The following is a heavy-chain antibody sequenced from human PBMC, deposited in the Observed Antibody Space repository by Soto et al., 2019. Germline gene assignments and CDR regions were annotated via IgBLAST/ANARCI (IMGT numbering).Heavy chain of an antibody. CDR2: MNPNSGNT. Sequence: ASVKVSCKASGYTFTSYDINWVRHATGQGLEWMGWMNPNSGNTGYAQKFQGRVTMTRNTSISAAYMELSSLRSEDTAVYYCSRAPGSSGWFQLGDYFDYWGQGTLVTVSS. J-gene: IGHJ4*02. D-gene: IGHD6-19*01. CDR3: SRAPGSSGWFQLGDYFDY. CDR1: GYTFTSYD. V-gene: IGHV1-8*01.